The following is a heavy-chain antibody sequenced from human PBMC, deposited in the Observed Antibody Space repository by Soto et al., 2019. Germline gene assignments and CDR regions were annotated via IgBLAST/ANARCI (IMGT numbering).Heavy chain of an antibody. CDR3: ARDIYSTSYYYYYAMDV. Sequence: QEQLVESGGRVVQPGTSLRLSCAASGVTFSSYGMHWVRQAPGKGLEWVAVIWYDGSNKYYADPVKGRFTISRDDSRDTMFLQMNSLRAEDTALYYCARDIYSTSYYYYYAMDVWGQGTTVTVSS. CDR1: GVTFSSYG. J-gene: IGHJ6*02. CDR2: IWYDGSNK. D-gene: IGHD4-4*01. V-gene: IGHV3-33*01.